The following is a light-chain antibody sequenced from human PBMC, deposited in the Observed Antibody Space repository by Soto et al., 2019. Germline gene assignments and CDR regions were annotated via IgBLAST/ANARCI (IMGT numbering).Light chain of an antibody. CDR2: DAS. CDR1: QSVRSY. V-gene: IGKV3-11*01. J-gene: IGKJ2*01. CDR3: QQRGNSPYT. Sequence: ENVLTQSPATLSLSPGERATLSCRASQSVRSYLAWYQQKPGQAPRLLIYDASNRATGIPARFSGSGSGTDFTLTISSLEPEDCAVYYCQQRGNSPYTFGQGNQLEI.